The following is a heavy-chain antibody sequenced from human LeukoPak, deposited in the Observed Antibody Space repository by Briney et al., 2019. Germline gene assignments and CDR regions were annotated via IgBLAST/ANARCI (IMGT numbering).Heavy chain of an antibody. D-gene: IGHD6-13*01. V-gene: IGHV1-2*02. CDR1: GYTFTIYY. CDR2: MYPYCGGA. CDR3: AREGNIAGASFDY. Sequence: ASVKVSRKATGYTFTIYYIHWVRQPPAQGMGWMGIMYPYCGGANIAQNFQGRGTLTRDKSSSKHYLEMTRLRSDDNAVYYCAREGNIAGASFDYWGQGTLVTVSS. J-gene: IGHJ4*02.